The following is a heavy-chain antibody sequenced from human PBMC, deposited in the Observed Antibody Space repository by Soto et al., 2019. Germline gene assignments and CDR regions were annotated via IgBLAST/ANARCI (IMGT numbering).Heavy chain of an antibody. V-gene: IGHV1-2*02. J-gene: IGHJ5*02. D-gene: IGHD6-6*01. CDR3: ARGYSSSDKPFNWFDP. CDR1: VYTFTGYY. Sequence: ASVKVSCKASVYTFTGYYMHWVRQAPGQKLEWMGWINPHSGGTNYAQKFQDSVTMTRATSISTAHTELSRLGSDDTVVYYWARGYSSSDKPFNWFDPWGQGTLVTVSS. CDR2: INPHSGGT.